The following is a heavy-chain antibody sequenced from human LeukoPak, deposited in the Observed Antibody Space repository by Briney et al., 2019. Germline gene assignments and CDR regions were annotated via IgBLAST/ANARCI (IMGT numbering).Heavy chain of an antibody. D-gene: IGHD3-10*01. CDR1: GYTFTNYW. CDR3: AASTYGSGAYVGFDS. Sequence: GESLKISCRAAGYTFTNYWIGWVRQMPGKGLEWMGIMYPGDSDTRYSPSFQGQVTPSADKSISTAYLQWSSLKASDTAIYHCAASTYGSGAYVGFDSWGQGTLVTVSS. V-gene: IGHV5-51*01. J-gene: IGHJ4*02. CDR2: MYPGDSDT.